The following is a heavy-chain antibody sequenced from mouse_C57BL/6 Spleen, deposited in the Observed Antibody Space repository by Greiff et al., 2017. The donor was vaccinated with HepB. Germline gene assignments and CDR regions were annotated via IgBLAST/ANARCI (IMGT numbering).Heavy chain of an antibody. Sequence: QVQLQQSGAELVRPGASVKLSCKASGYTFTDYYINWVKQRPGQGLEWIARIYPGSGNTYYNEKFKGKATLTAEKSSSTAYMQLSSLTSEDSAVYFCARSYYDYDGWFAYWGQGTLVTVSA. CDR2: IYPGSGNT. D-gene: IGHD2-4*01. V-gene: IGHV1-76*01. J-gene: IGHJ3*01. CDR3: ARSYYDYDGWFAY. CDR1: GYTFTDYY.